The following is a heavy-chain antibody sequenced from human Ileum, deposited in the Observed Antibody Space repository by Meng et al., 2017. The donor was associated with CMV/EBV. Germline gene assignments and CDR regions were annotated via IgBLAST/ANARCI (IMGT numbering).Heavy chain of an antibody. V-gene: IGHV4-30-4*01. D-gene: IGHD6-6*01. CDR3: ARVWGIAVRPLYY. CDR1: GDSTSSGHYY. CDR2: IHDSGST. J-gene: IGHJ4*02. Sequence: QVQLQASGQGLVKPSQTLSLTCTVSGDSTSSGHYYWSWIRQTPGKGLEWIVHIHDSGSTYYNPYLQRRVTISVDTSKNQFSLKLSSVTGADTAVYYCARVWGIAVRPLYYWGQGTLVTVSS.